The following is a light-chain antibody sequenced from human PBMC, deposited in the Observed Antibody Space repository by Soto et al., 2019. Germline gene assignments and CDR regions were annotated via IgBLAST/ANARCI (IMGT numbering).Light chain of an antibody. Sequence: QSALTQPPSASGSPGQSVTISCTGTSSGVGGYDYVAWYQQHPGKAPKLMIFEVSKRPSGVPDRFSGSKSGNTASLTVSGLQAEDEADYYCSSYAGSNILVFGGGTKVTVL. V-gene: IGLV2-8*01. CDR2: EVS. CDR1: SSGVGGYDY. CDR3: SSYAGSNILV. J-gene: IGLJ2*01.